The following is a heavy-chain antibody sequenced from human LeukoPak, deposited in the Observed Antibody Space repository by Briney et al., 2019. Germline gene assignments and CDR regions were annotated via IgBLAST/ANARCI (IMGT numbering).Heavy chain of an antibody. Sequence: SETLSLTCTVSGGSISSSSYYWGWLRQPPGTGLQWIGSIYYSGSTYYNPSLKSRVTISVDMSKNQFSLKLSSVTAADTAVYYCARVAVAGRRFDPWGQGALVTVSA. CDR2: IYYSGST. D-gene: IGHD6-19*01. J-gene: IGHJ5*02. V-gene: IGHV4-39*01. CDR1: GGSISSSSYY. CDR3: ARVAVAGRRFDP.